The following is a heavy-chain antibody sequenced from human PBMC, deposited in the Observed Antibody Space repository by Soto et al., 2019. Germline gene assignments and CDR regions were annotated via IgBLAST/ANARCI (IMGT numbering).Heavy chain of an antibody. CDR1: GFSLSTDGVG. CDR2: IYWDDDE. CDR3: AHSPSDDGYGRSFHS. Sequence: QITLKESGPTLVNPTQTLTLTCTFSGFSLSTDGVGVGWIRQPPGKALEWLALIYWDDDERYRPSLKTRLTITKDTYKNQVVLTMPNMDPVDTATYYCAHSPSDDGYGRSFHSWGQGTLVTVSS. D-gene: IGHD5-12*01. J-gene: IGHJ4*02. V-gene: IGHV2-5*02.